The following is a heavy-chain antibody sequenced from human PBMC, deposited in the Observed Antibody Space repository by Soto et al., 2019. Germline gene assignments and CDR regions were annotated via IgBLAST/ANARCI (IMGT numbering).Heavy chain of an antibody. Sequence: ASVKVSCKASGYTFTGYYMHWVRQAPGQGLEWMGWINPNSGGTNYAQKFQGRVTMTRDTSISTAYMELSRLRSDDTAVYYCARDLVPLGYFSLLGRWGRETLVAVSS. CDR2: INPNSGGT. D-gene: IGHD3-16*01. CDR3: ARDLVPLGYFSLLGR. J-gene: IGHJ4*03. CDR1: GYTFTGYY. V-gene: IGHV1-2*02.